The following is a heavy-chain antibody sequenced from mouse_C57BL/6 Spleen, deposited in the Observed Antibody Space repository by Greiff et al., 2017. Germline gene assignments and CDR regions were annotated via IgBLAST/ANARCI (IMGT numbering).Heavy chain of an antibody. CDR3: AREDGFDY. Sequence: EVQRVESGGGLVKPGGSLKLSCAASGFTFSSYAMSWVRQTPEKRLEWVATISDGGSYTYYPENVKGRFTITRDNAKNNLYLQMSHLKSEDTAMYYCAREDGFDYWGQGTTLTVSS. CDR2: ISDGGSYT. CDR1: GFTFSSYA. V-gene: IGHV5-4*01. J-gene: IGHJ2*01.